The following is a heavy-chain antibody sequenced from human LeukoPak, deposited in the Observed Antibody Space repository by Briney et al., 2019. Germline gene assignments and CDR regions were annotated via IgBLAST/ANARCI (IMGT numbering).Heavy chain of an antibody. Sequence: SETLSLTCAVYGGSFSGYYWSWIRQPPGKGLEWIGEINHSGSTNYNPSLKSRVTISVDTSKNQFSLKLSSVTAADTAVCYCARAHKTDIVVVPAPFDYWGQGTLVTVSP. J-gene: IGHJ4*02. CDR3: ARAHKTDIVVVPAPFDY. D-gene: IGHD2-2*01. CDR2: INHSGST. V-gene: IGHV4-34*01. CDR1: GGSFSGYY.